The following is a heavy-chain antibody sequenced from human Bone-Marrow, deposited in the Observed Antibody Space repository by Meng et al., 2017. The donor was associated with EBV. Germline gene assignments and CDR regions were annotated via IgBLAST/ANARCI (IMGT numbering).Heavy chain of an antibody. CDR3: ARGSMLRGVITWFGP. Sequence: QVDLQEPCPGLVKPSQRLSLTCAVSGGSISSGGYFWSWIRQPPGKGLEWIGYIYYSGSTYYNPSLKSRVTISVDTSKNQFSLKLSSVTATDTAVYYCARGSMLRGVITWFGPWGQGTLVTVSS. D-gene: IGHD3-10*01. V-gene: IGHV4-30-4*01. CDR2: IYYSGST. CDR1: GGSISSGGYF. J-gene: IGHJ5*02.